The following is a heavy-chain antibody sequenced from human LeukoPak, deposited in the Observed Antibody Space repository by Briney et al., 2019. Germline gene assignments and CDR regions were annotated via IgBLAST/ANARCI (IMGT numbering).Heavy chain of an antibody. D-gene: IGHD3-3*01. CDR1: GYTFTGYY. CDR2: INPNSGGT. CDR3: ARWVYYDFWSGYYKSGYFDY. V-gene: IGHV1-2*02. J-gene: IGHJ4*02. Sequence: ASVKVSCKASGYTFTGYYMHWVRQAPGQGLEWMGWINPNSGGTNYAQKFQGRVTMTRDTSISTAYMELSRLRSDDTAVYYCARWVYYDFWSGYYKSGYFDYWGQGTQVTVSS.